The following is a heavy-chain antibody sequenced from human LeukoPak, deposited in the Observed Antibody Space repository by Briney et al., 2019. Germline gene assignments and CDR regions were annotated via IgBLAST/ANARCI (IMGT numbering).Heavy chain of an antibody. V-gene: IGHV4-34*01. D-gene: IGHD6-25*01. Sequence: SETLSLTCAVYGVSFSGYYWSWIRQPPGKGLEWIGEINHSGSTNYNPSLKSRVTISVDTSKNQFSLKLSSVTAADTAVYYCARHLLLRRPDYWGQGTLVTVSS. J-gene: IGHJ4*02. CDR1: GVSFSGYY. CDR3: ARHLLLRRPDY. CDR2: INHSGST.